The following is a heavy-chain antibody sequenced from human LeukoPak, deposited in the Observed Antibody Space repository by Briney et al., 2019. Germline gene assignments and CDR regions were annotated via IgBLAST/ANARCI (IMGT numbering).Heavy chain of an antibody. CDR3: ARSDGYGLVGI. CDR2: IYHSGST. CDR1: GFTFSSYG. J-gene: IGHJ3*02. V-gene: IGHV4-38-2*01. D-gene: IGHD3-10*01. Sequence: GSLRLSCAASGFTFSSYGMSWVRQAPGKGLEWVGSIYHSGSTYYNSSLKSRVIILIDTAKNHFSLNLSSVTAADTAVYYCARSDGYGLVGIWGQGTMVTVSS.